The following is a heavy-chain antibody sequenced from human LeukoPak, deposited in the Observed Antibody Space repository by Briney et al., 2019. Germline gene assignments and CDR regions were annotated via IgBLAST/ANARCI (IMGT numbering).Heavy chain of an antibody. D-gene: IGHD3-3*01. CDR2: ISGSGGST. CDR1: GVTFSSYA. J-gene: IGHJ4*02. V-gene: IGHV3-23*01. Sequence: GESLRLSCAASGVTFSSYAMNWVRQAPGKGLEWVSAISGSGGSTYYADSMKGRFTISRDNSKNTLYLQMNTLRAEDTAVYYCAKDGNNDFWSGYYYYFDYWGQGTLVTVSS. CDR3: AKDGNNDFWSGYYYYFDY.